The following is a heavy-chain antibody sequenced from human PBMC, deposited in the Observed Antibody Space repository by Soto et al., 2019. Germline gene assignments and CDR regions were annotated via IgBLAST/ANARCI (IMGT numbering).Heavy chain of an antibody. Sequence: QVQLVETGGGVVQPGRSLRLSCAASGFTFSSYGMHWVRQAPGKGLEWVAVIWYDGSNKYYADSVKGRFTISRDNSKNTLYLQMNSLRAEDTAVYYCARDQLRRHIVVVTPIYTLDYWGQGTLVTVSS. J-gene: IGHJ4*02. CDR3: ARDQLRRHIVVVTPIYTLDY. D-gene: IGHD2-21*02. V-gene: IGHV3-33*01. CDR1: GFTFSSYG. CDR2: IWYDGSNK.